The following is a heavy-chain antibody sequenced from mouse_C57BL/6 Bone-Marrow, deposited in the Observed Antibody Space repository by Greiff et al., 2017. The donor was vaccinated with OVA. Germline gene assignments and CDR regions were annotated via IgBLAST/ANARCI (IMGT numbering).Heavy chain of an antibody. Sequence: QVQLQQPGAELVKPGASVKMSCKASGYTFTSYWITWVKQRPGQGLEWIGDIYPGSGSTNYNEKFKSKATLTVDTSSSTAYMQLSSLTSEDSAVYYCARERGYYPPGFAYWGQGTLVTVSA. CDR2: IYPGSGST. D-gene: IGHD2-3*01. V-gene: IGHV1-55*01. CDR1: GYTFTSYW. J-gene: IGHJ3*01. CDR3: ARERGYYPPGFAY.